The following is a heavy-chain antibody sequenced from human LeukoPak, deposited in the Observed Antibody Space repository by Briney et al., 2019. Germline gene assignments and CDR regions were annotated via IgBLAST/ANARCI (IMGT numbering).Heavy chain of an antibody. CDR1: GFTFSNYW. CDR3: ARSSSGYYYPDY. J-gene: IGHJ4*02. CDR2: INSDGSST. Sequence: GGSLRLSCAASGFTFSNYWMHWVRQAPGKGLVWVSRINSDGSSTSYADSVKGRFTISRDNAKNTLFLQMNSLRAEDTAVYYCARSSSGYYYPDYWGQGTLVTVSS. D-gene: IGHD3-22*01. V-gene: IGHV3-74*01.